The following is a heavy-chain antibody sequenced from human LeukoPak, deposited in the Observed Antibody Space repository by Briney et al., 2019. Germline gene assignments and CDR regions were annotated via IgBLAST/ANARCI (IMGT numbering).Heavy chain of an antibody. CDR2: CEPEDGKT. J-gene: IGHJ4*02. CDR3: AADVTTSYSSTWYARN. D-gene: IGHD6-13*01. CDR1: GDSLTELS. Sequence: AXXKVSCKVSGDSLTELSMHWVRQAPGKRLEWMGGCEPEDGKTMYAQKFQGRVTMTEDTSTDTAYMDLSGLRPEDTAVYYCAADVTTSYSSTWYARNWGQGTLVTVSS. V-gene: IGHV1-24*01.